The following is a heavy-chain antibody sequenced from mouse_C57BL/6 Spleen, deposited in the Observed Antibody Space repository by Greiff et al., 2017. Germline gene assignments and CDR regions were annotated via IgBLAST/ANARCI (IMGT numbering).Heavy chain of an antibody. CDR2: IHPNSGST. CDR3: ARWGYDVMYY. CDR1: GYTFTSYW. D-gene: IGHD2-2*01. J-gene: IGHJ4*01. V-gene: IGHV1-64*01. Sequence: QVQLQQPGAELVKPGASVKLSYKASGYTFTSYWMHWVKQRPGQGLEWIGMIHPNSGSTNYNEKIKSKATLTVDKSSSTAYMQLSSLTSEDSAVYYCARWGYDVMYYWGQGTSVTVAS.